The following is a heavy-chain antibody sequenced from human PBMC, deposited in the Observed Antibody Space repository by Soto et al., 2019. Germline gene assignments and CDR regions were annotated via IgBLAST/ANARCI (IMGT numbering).Heavy chain of an antibody. Sequence: EVQLVESGGGLVQPGGSLRLSCAASGFTVSSNYMSWVRQAPGKGLEWVSVIYSGGSTYYADSVKGRFTISRDNSKNTLYLHMNSLRAEDTAVYYCAINGDWYYFDYWGQGTLVTVSS. V-gene: IGHV3-66*01. CDR1: GFTVSSNY. D-gene: IGHD4-17*01. CDR3: AINGDWYYFDY. CDR2: IYSGGST. J-gene: IGHJ4*02.